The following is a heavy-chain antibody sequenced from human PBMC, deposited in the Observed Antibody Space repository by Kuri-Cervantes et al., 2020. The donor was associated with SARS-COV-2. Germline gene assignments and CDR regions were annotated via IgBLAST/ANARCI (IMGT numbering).Heavy chain of an antibody. D-gene: IGHD1-26*01. CDR1: GFTFSSYA. Sequence: GGSLRLSCAASGFTFSSYAMHWVRQAPGKGLEWVVVISYDGSNKYYADSVKGRFTISRDNSKNTLYLQMNSLRAEDTAVYYCARDVGATVSYYFDYWGQGTLVTVSS. V-gene: IGHV3-30-3*01. J-gene: IGHJ4*02. CDR3: ARDVGATVSYYFDY. CDR2: ISYDGSNK.